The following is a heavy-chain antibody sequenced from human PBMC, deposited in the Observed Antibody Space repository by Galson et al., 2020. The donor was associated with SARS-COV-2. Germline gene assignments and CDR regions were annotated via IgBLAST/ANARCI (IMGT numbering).Heavy chain of an antibody. CDR1: GGSISSGGYS. D-gene: IGHD2-8*02. CDR2: IYYSGYP. V-gene: IGHV4-31*03. J-gene: IGHJ4*02. CDR3: ARGLDGTGRFNGWDY. Sequence: SETLSLTCTVSGGSISSGGYSWSWIRQYPGQGLEWIGHIYYSGYPYYNPSLKSRVIISVDTSKNQFSLKLSSVTAADTAVYYCARGLDGTGRFNGWDYWGQVTLVTVSS.